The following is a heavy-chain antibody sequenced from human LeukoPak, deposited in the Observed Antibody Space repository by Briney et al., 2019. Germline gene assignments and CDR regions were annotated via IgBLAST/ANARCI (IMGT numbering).Heavy chain of an antibody. CDR1: GGSISSGSYY. D-gene: IGHD6-6*01. Sequence: SQTLSLTCTASGGSISSGSYYWSWIRQPAGQELEWIGRIYTSGRTNYNPSLKSRLTISVDTSKNQFSLKLSSVTAADTAVYYCAREWKQLVEGGNYFDYWGQGTLVTVSS. CDR2: IYTSGRT. V-gene: IGHV4-61*02. CDR3: AREWKQLVEGGNYFDY. J-gene: IGHJ4*02.